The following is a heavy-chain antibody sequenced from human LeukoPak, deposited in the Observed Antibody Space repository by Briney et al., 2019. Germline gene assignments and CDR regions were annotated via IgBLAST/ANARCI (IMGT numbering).Heavy chain of an antibody. V-gene: IGHV4-39*01. CDR1: GGSISSSSYY. Sequence: SETLSLTCTVSGGSISSSSYYWGWIRQPPGKGLEWIGSIYYSGSTYYNPSLKSRVTISVDTSKNQFSLKLSSVTAADTAVYYCARHGNYYDSSGYPYWGQGTLVTVSS. CDR3: ARHGNYYDSSGYPY. D-gene: IGHD3-22*01. CDR2: IYYSGST. J-gene: IGHJ4*02.